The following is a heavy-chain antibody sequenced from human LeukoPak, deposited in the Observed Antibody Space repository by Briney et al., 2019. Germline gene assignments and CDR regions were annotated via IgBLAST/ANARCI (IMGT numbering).Heavy chain of an antibody. CDR3: ARGTRGIAAAGVDY. V-gene: IGHV3-64*01. CDR1: GFTFSSYA. CDR2: ISSNGGST. Sequence: GRSLRLSCAASGFTFSSYAMHWVRQAPGKGLEYVSAISSNGGSTYYANSVKGRFTISRDNSKNTLYLQMGSLRAEDMAVYYCARGTRGIAAAGVDYWGQGTLVTVSS. J-gene: IGHJ4*02. D-gene: IGHD6-13*01.